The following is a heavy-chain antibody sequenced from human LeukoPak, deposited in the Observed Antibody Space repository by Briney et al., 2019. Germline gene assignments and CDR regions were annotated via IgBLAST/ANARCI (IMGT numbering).Heavy chain of an antibody. CDR2: INPNSGGT. D-gene: IGHD6-13*01. V-gene: IGHV1-2*02. Sequence: GASVKVSCKTFGYTFTGYYLHWVRQAPGQGLEWMGWINPNSGGTNYAQKFQGRVTMTRDTSISTAYMELSRLRSDDTAVYYCARAEGYIAAAANFDYWGQGTLVTVSS. CDR1: GYTFTGYY. J-gene: IGHJ4*02. CDR3: ARAEGYIAAAANFDY.